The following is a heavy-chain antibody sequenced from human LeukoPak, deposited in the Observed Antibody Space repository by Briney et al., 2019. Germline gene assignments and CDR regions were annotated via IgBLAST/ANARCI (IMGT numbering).Heavy chain of an antibody. CDR2: INHSGST. CDR3: AGKRI. J-gene: IGHJ4*02. D-gene: IGHD2-15*01. V-gene: IGHV4-34*01. CDR1: GGSFSGYY. Sequence: SETLSLTCAVYGGSFSGYYWSWIRQPPGKGLEWIGEINHSGSTNYNPSLKSRVTISVDTSKNQFSLKLSSVTAADTAVYYCAGKRIWGRGTLVPVSS.